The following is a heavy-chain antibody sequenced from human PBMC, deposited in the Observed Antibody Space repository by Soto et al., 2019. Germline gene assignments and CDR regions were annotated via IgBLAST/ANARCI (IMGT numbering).Heavy chain of an antibody. CDR3: ARDRLAAGCEGLDI. Sequence: QMQLVQSGAEVKKPGASVKVSCKASGYTFTRHYIHWVRQAPGQGLEWMGIINSSGGHTYYAQKFQRRVAPISDTSASTVYMGLSSLRSEVTAVYYCARDRLAAGCEGLDIWGQGTMVTVSS. CDR2: INSSGGHT. CDR1: GYTFTRHY. V-gene: IGHV1-46*01. D-gene: IGHD6-13*01. J-gene: IGHJ3*02.